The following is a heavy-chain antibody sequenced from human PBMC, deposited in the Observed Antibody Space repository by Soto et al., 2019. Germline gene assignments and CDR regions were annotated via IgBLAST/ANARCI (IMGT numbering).Heavy chain of an antibody. D-gene: IGHD5-12*01. CDR1: GGSISSYY. CDR3: ARDKGGYIDY. CDR2: IYYSGST. Sequence: SETLSLTCTVSGGSISSYYWSWSRQPPGKGLEWIGYIYYSGSTNYNPSLKSRVTISVDTSKNQFSLKLSSVTAADTAVYYCARDKGGYIDYWGQGTLVTVSS. J-gene: IGHJ4*02. V-gene: IGHV4-59*01.